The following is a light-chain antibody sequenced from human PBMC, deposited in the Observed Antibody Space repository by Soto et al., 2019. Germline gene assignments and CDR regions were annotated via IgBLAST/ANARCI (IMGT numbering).Light chain of an antibody. V-gene: IGKV4-1*01. Sequence: DIVMTQSPDSLAVSLGERATINCKSSQTVLYNSNNKNYLAWYQQKPGLPPRLLIYWASTRESGVPDRFSGSGSGTDFTLTISSLQAEDVAVYYCQQYYNTPFTFGPGTKVDI. J-gene: IGKJ3*01. CDR3: QQYYNTPFT. CDR2: WAS. CDR1: QTVLYNSNNKNY.